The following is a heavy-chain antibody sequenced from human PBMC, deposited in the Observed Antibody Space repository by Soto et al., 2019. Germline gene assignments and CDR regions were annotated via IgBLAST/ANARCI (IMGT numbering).Heavy chain of an antibody. D-gene: IGHD2-15*01. CDR2: IYYSGST. CDR1: GGSISSYY. V-gene: IGHV4-59*01. J-gene: IGHJ4*02. Sequence: SETLSLTCTVSGGSISSYYWSWIRQPPGKGLEWIGYIYYSGSTNYNPSLKSRVTISVDTSKNQFALKLSSVTAADTAVYYCARGYCSGGSCYFGAFDYWGQGTLVTVSS. CDR3: ARGYCSGGSCYFGAFDY.